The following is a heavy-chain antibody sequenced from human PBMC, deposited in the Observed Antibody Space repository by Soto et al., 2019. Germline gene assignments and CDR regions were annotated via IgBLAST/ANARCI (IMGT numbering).Heavy chain of an antibody. D-gene: IGHD5-12*01. CDR1: GYTFTSYY. J-gene: IGHJ4*02. V-gene: IGHV1-46*03. CDR3: GRVLSGRAFPARDD. CDR2: INPSGGST. Sequence: ASVKVSCKASGYTFTSYYMHWVRQAPGQGLEWMGIINPSGGSTSYAQRFQGRVTMSRDTSTSTLYMELSSLSSEDTAVYYCGRVLSGRAFPARDDWGQGTLVTVSS.